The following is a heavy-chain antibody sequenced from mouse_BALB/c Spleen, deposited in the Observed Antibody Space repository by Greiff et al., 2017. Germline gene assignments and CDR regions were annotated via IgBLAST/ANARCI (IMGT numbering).Heavy chain of an antibody. V-gene: IGHV3-8*02. Sequence: EVKLQESGPSLVKPSQTLSLTCSVTGDSITSGYWNWIRKFPGNKLEYMGYISYSGSTYYNPSLKSRISITRDTSKNQYYLQLNSVTTEDTATYYCARSEYDYDWYFDVWGAGTTVTVSS. D-gene: IGHD2-4*01. CDR1: GDSITSGY. CDR3: ARSEYDYDWYFDV. J-gene: IGHJ1*01. CDR2: ISYSGST.